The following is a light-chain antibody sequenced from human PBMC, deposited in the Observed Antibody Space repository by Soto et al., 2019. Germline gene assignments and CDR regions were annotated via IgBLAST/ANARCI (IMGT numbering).Light chain of an antibody. CDR1: RAITNH. CDR3: QQNYITPLT. CDR2: AAS. V-gene: IGKV1-39*01. Sequence: DVQLTQSPSPLSASVGDRVSISCRASRAITNHVNWYQQKPGKAPILLVYAASTLETGVPSRFSGSGSGTHFTLTIDNLQPEDVATYFCQQNYITPLTFGGGTKVEI. J-gene: IGKJ4*01.